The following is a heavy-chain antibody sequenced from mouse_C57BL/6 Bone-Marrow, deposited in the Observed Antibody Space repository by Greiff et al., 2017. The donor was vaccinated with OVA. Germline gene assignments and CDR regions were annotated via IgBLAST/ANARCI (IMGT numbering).Heavy chain of an antibody. D-gene: IGHD2-3*01. J-gene: IGHJ2*01. V-gene: IGHV14-3*01. CDR3: ARDGFYYFGY. CDR2: IDPANGNT. Sequence: EVQLQQSVAELVRPGASVKLSCTASGFYIKNTYMHWVKQRPEQGLEWIGRIDPANGNTKYAPKFQGKATITADTSSNTAYLQLSSLTSEDTAIYYCARDGFYYFGYWGQGTTLTVSS. CDR1: GFYIKNTY.